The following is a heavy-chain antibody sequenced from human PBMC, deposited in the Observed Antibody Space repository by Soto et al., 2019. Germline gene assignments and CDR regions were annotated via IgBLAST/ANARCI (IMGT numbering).Heavy chain of an antibody. CDR3: IGGGWQQLVRWNAFDI. CDR1: GFTFSNAW. V-gene: IGHV3-15*01. J-gene: IGHJ3*02. Sequence: GGSLRLSCAASGFTFSNAWMSWVRQAPGKGLEWVGRIKSKTDGGTTDYAAPVKGRFTISRDDPKNTLYLQMNSLKTEDTAVYYCIGGGWQQLVRWNAFDIWGQGTMVTVSS. D-gene: IGHD6-13*01. CDR2: IKSKTDGGTT.